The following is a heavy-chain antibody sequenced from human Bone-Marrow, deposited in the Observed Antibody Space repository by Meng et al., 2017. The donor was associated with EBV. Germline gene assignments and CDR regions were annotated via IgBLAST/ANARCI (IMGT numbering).Heavy chain of an antibody. CDR3: VRGPPVGVPGPGDY. D-gene: IGHD2-21*01. CDR2: INVGVGYT. Sequence: QGQVVQPGAEVKNPGASVKVSCKASGYAFTSYILHWVRQAPGQRLEWMGWINVGVGYTKYSQKFQGRVTISSDTSATTGYMELSSLRSEDTAVYYCVRGPPVGVPGPGDYWGQGTLVTVSS. CDR1: GYAFTSYI. J-gene: IGHJ4*02. V-gene: IGHV1-3*01.